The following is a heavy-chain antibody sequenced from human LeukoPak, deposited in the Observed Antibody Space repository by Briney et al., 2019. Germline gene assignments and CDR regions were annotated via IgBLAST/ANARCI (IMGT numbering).Heavy chain of an antibody. V-gene: IGHV1-69*04. CDR1: GGTFSSYA. CDR2: IIPILGIA. J-gene: IGHJ6*02. D-gene: IGHD5-24*01. Sequence: GASVKVSCKASGGTFSSYAISWVRQAPGQGLEWMGRIIPILGIANYAQKFQGRVTITADKSTSTAYMELSSLRSEDTAVYYCARYQDGYARDYYYGMDVWGQGTTVTVSS. CDR3: ARYQDGYARDYYYGMDV.